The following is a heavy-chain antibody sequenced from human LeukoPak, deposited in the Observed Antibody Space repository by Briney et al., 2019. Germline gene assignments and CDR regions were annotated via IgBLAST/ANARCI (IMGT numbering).Heavy chain of an antibody. CDR1: GFTFSDYY. Sequence: GSLRLSCAASGFTFSDYYMSWIRQAPGKGLEWMAVISYDASKKYYTESVRGRFTISRDNSKNTLYLQMDSLRAEDTALYYCAKDKSKYYYGMDVWGQGTTVTVSS. J-gene: IGHJ6*02. V-gene: IGHV3-30*18. CDR3: AKDKSKYYYGMDV. CDR2: ISYDASKK.